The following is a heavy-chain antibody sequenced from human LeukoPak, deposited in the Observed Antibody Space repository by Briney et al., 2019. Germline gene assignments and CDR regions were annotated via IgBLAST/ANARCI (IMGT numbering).Heavy chain of an antibody. CDR1: GFSFASYG. Sequence: GGSLRLSCAASGFSFASYGMSWVRQAPGKGLEWVSYISSSGSTIYYADSVKGRLTISRDNAKNSLYLQMNSLRAEDTAVYYCARSPSSGYYRYYYYGMDVWGQGTTVTVSS. CDR2: ISSSGSTI. J-gene: IGHJ6*02. CDR3: ARSPSSGYYRYYYYGMDV. V-gene: IGHV3-48*04. D-gene: IGHD3-22*01.